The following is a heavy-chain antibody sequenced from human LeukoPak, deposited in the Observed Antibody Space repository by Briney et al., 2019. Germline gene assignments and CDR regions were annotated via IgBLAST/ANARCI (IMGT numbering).Heavy chain of an antibody. CDR1: GFALTSYT. J-gene: IGHJ4*02. Sequence: GGSLTLSCAASGFALTSYTMTWVRQAPGKGLEWVSSLRGPEGSPFYADSVKGRFTISRDNSKNTLDLQMSSLRAEDTAVYYCARRGHGYGSPFDYWGQGTLVTVSS. V-gene: IGHV3-23*01. CDR3: ARRGHGYGSPFDY. CDR2: LRGPEGSP. D-gene: IGHD5-18*01.